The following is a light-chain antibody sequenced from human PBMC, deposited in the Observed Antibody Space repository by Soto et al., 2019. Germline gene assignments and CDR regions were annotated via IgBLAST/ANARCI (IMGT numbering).Light chain of an antibody. J-gene: IGKJ1*01. CDR3: QQYNNWPPT. Sequence: ELVMTQSPATLSVSPGERETHSCRASQSVSSNLAWYQQKPGQSPRLLIYGASTRATGIPARFSGSGSGTEFILIISSLQSEDFAVYYCQQYNNWPPTFGQGTKV. CDR2: GAS. CDR1: QSVSSN. V-gene: IGKV3-15*01.